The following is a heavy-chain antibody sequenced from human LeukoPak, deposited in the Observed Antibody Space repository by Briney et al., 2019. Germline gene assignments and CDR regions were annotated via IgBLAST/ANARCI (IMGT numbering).Heavy chain of an antibody. D-gene: IGHD3-3*01. V-gene: IGHV6-1*01. CDR2: TLYRSKWLN. J-gene: IGHJ3*01. CDR3: TRGPDDLLHGRAFDF. Sequence: SQTLSLTCAISGDSVSSTTTAWNWIRQSPSRGLEWLGRTLYRSKWLNDYAPSVKGRITINPDTSKNQFSLQLKSVTPEDTALYYCTRGPDDLLHGRAFDFWGQGTMVTVSS. CDR1: GDSVSSTTTA.